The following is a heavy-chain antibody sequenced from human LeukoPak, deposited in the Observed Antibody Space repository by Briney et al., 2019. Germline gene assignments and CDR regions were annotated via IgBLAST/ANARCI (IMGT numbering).Heavy chain of an antibody. CDR2: IKSKTDGGTT. CDR1: GFTFSNAW. V-gene: IGHV3-15*07. D-gene: IGHD4-17*01. CDR3: TTADDYGDYGLN. J-gene: IGHJ4*02. Sequence: GGSLRLSCAASGFTFSNAWMDWVRQAPGKGLEWVGRIKSKTDGGTTDYAAPVKGRFTISRDDSKNTLYLQMNSLKTEDTAVYYCTTADDYGDYGLNWGQGTLVTVSS.